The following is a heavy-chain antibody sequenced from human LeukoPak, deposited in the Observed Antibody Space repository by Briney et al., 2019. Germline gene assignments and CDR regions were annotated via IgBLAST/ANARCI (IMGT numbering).Heavy chain of an antibody. D-gene: IGHD3-10*01. CDR2: IIPIFGTA. V-gene: IGHV1-69*06. Sequence: SVKVSCKASGGTFSSYAISWVRQAPGQGLEWMGGIIPIFGTANYAQKFQGRVTITADKSTSTAYMELSSLRAEDTAVYYCAKVLLWFGEYDNWGPGTLVTVSS. CDR3: AKVLLWFGEYDN. CDR1: GGTFSSYA. J-gene: IGHJ4*02.